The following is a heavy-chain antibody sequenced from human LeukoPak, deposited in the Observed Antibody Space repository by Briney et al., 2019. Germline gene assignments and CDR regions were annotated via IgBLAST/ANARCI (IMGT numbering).Heavy chain of an antibody. J-gene: IGHJ4*02. CDR2: ISSSNSTI. CDR3: ARVIAPYSSLDHFDY. Sequence: GGSLRLSCAASGFTFSSYSMNWVRQAPGKGLEWVSYISSSNSTIYYADSVKGRFTISRDNAKNSLYLQMNSLRAEDTAVYYCARVIAPYSSLDHFDYWGQGTLVTVSS. V-gene: IGHV3-48*04. CDR1: GFTFSSYS. D-gene: IGHD6-19*01.